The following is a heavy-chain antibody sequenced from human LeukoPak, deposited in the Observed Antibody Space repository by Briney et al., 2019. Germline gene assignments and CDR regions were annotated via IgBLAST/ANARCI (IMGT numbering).Heavy chain of an antibody. V-gene: IGHV1-69*13. CDR2: IIPIFGTA. D-gene: IGHD3-22*01. CDR1: GGTFSSYA. Sequence: GASVKVSCKASGGTFSSYAISWVRQAPGQGLEWMGGIIPIFGTANYAQKFQGRVTITADESTSTAYMELSSLRSEDTAAYYCASGAYYYDSSGYYLFDIWGQGTMVTVSS. CDR3: ASGAYYYDSSGYYLFDI. J-gene: IGHJ3*02.